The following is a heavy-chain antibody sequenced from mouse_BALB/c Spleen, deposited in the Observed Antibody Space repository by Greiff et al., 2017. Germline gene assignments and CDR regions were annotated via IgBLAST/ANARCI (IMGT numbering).Heavy chain of an antibody. D-gene: IGHD3-1*01. V-gene: IGHV2-9*02. CDR3: ARGSSGSNYYAMDY. CDR1: GFSLTGYG. CDR2: IWAGGST. Sequence: LQESGPGLVAPSQSLSITCTVSGFSLTGYGVNWVRQPPGKGLEWLGVIWAGGSTNYNSALMSRLSISKDNSKSQVFLKMNSLQTDDTAMYYCARGSSGSNYYAMDYWGQGTSVTVSS. J-gene: IGHJ4*01.